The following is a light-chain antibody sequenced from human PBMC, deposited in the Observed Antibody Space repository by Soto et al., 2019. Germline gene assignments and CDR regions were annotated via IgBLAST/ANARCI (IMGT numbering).Light chain of an antibody. CDR1: QSVSSY. CDR3: QQRSNWPLT. J-gene: IGKJ4*01. V-gene: IGKV3-11*01. Sequence: EIVLTQSPATLSLSPGERGTLSCRASQSVSSYLAWYQQKPGQAPRLLIYDASNRATGIPARFSGSGSVTDFTLTISSLEPEDFAGYYCQQRSNWPLTFGGGTKVEIK. CDR2: DAS.